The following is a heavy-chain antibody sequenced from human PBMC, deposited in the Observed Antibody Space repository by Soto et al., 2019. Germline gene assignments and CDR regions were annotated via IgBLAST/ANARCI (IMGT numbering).Heavy chain of an antibody. V-gene: IGHV4-59*01. CDR1: GGSISSYY. CDR3: AREGSTLGFEDY. D-gene: IGHD3-16*01. Sequence: ETLSLTCTVSGGSISSYYWSWIRQPPGKGLEWIGYIYYSGSTNYNPSLKSRVTISVDTSKNQFSLKLSSVTAADTAVYYCAREGSTLGFEDYWGQGTLVTVSS. J-gene: IGHJ4*02. CDR2: IYYSGST.